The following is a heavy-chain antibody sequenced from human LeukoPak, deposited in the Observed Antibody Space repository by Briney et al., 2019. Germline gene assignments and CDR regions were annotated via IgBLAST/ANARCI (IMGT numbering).Heavy chain of an antibody. D-gene: IGHD1-7*01. CDR2: ISYDGSNK. Sequence: GGSLRLSCAASGFTFSSYGMHWVRQAPGKGLEWVAVISYDGSNKYYADSVKGRFTISRDNSKNTLYLQMNSLRAEDTAVYYCAKVPRTSYYYGMDVWGQGTTVTVSS. CDR1: GFTFSSYG. CDR3: AKVPRTSYYYGMDV. J-gene: IGHJ6*02. V-gene: IGHV3-30*18.